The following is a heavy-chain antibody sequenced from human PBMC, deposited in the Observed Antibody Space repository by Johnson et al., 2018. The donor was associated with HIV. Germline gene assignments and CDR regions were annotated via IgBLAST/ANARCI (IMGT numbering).Heavy chain of an antibody. CDR2: IWYDGSNK. CDR3: ARVVLVRLAVAGPSRDAFDI. V-gene: IGHV3-33*08. D-gene: IGHD6-19*01. CDR1: GLSFSNFG. J-gene: IGHJ3*02. Sequence: QVQLVESGGGVVQPGKSVTLSCVGSGLSFSNFGIHWVRQAPGKGLEWVAVIWYDGSNKYYADSVKGRFTISRDNSKNTLYLQMNSLRAEDTALYYCARVVLVRLAVAGPSRDAFDIWGQGTMVTVSS.